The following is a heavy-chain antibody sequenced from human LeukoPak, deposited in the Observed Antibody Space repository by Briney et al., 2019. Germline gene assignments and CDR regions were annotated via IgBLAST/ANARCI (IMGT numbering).Heavy chain of an antibody. CDR3: ARTGLRGVIDY. D-gene: IGHD3-10*01. CDR2: IYYSGST. Sequence: SETLSLTCTVSGGSISSGGYYWSWIRQHPGKGLEWIGYIYYSGSTYYNPSLKSRVTISVDTSKNQFSLKLSSVSAADTAVYYCARTGLRGVIDYWGQGTLVTVSS. CDR1: GGSISSGGYY. J-gene: IGHJ4*02. V-gene: IGHV4-31*03.